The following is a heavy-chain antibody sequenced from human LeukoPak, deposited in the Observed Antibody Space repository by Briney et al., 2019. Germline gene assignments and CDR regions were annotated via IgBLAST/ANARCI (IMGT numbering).Heavy chain of an antibody. CDR1: GFTSSDYY. Sequence: GGSLRLSCAASGFTSSDYYMSWIRQAPGKGLEWVSYISSSGSTIYYADSVKGRFTISRDNAKNSLYLQMNSLRAEDTAVYYCARDVTTSIRHWYFDLWGRGTLVTVSS. V-gene: IGHV3-11*01. CDR3: ARDVTTSIRHWYFDL. D-gene: IGHD4-17*01. CDR2: ISSSGSTI. J-gene: IGHJ2*01.